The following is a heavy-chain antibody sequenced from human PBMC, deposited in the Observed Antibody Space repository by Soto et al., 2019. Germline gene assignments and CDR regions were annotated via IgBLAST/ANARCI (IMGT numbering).Heavy chain of an antibody. CDR2: INHSGST. CDR3: ARKAKVGHWFDP. J-gene: IGHJ5*02. V-gene: IGHV4-34*01. CDR1: GGSFSGYY. D-gene: IGHD3-10*01. Sequence: SETLSLTCAVDGGSFSGYYWSWIRQPPGKGLEWIGEINHSGSTNYNPSLKSRVTISVDTSKNQFSLKLSSVTAADTAVYYCARKAKVGHWFDPWGQGTPVTVSS.